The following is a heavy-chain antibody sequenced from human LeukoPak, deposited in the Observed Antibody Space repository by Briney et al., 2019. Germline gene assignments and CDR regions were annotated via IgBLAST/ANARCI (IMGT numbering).Heavy chain of an antibody. D-gene: IGHD2-2*02. Sequence: PSETLSLTCTASGGSISSYDWSWIRQPAGKGLEWIGRIYTSGSTNYNPSLKSRVTMSVDTSKNQFSLKLSSVTAADTAVYYCASLHCSSTSCYNNWFDPWGQGTLVTVSS. V-gene: IGHV4-4*07. CDR2: IYTSGST. CDR3: ASLHCSSTSCYNNWFDP. J-gene: IGHJ5*02. CDR1: GGSISSYD.